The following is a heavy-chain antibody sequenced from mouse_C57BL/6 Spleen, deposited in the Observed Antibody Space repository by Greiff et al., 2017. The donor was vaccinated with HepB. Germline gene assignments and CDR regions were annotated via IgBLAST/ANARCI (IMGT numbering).Heavy chain of an antibody. Sequence: DVHLVESGGGLVKPGGSLKLSCAASGFTFSDYGMHWVRQAPEKGLEWVAYISSGSSTIYYAETVKGRFTISRDNAKNTLFLQMTSLRSEDTAMYYCARCFYYGSIYAMDYWGQGTSVTVSS. CDR2: ISSGSSTI. J-gene: IGHJ4*01. D-gene: IGHD1-1*01. CDR1: GFTFSDYG. V-gene: IGHV5-17*01. CDR3: ARCFYYGSIYAMDY.